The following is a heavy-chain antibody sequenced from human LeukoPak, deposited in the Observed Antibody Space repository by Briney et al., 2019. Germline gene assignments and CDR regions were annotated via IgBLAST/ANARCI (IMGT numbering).Heavy chain of an antibody. V-gene: IGHV4-39*01. J-gene: IGHJ4*02. CDR1: GGSISSSSYY. CDR2: IYYSGST. Sequence: KPSETLSLXCTVSGGSISSSSYYWGWIRQPPGKGLVWIGSIYYSGSTYYNPSLKSRVTISVDTSKNQFSLKLSSVTAADTAVYYCARHPYYDFWSGYYTGYYFDYWGQGTLVTVSS. D-gene: IGHD3-3*01. CDR3: ARHPYYDFWSGYYTGYYFDY.